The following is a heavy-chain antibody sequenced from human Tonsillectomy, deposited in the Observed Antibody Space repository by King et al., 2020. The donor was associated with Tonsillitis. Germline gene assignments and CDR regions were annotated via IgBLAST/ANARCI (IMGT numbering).Heavy chain of an antibody. CDR2: TRYDGSNK. CDR1: GFTFSTYG. D-gene: IGHD6-13*01. CDR3: AKAISGVAAADYGMDV. J-gene: IGHJ6*02. V-gene: IGHV3-30*02. Sequence: QVQLVESGGGVVRPGGSLRLSCAASGFTFSTYGMHWVRQAPGKGLEWVAFTRYDGSNKYYAESVKGRFTISRDNSKNTLYLQMNSLRAEDTAVYYCAKAISGVAAADYGMDVWGQGTTVTVSS.